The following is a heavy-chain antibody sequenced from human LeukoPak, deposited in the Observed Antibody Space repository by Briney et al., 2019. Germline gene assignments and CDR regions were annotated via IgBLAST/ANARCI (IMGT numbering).Heavy chain of an antibody. Sequence: GGSLRLSCAASGSTFSSYAMSWVRQAPGKGLEWVSANSGGGGRTNYADFVKGRFTIYRDNSKNTLYLQMNSLTAEDTAVYYCAKETHVLSGFDPWGQGTLVTVSS. CDR2: NSGGGGRT. CDR1: GSTFSSYA. V-gene: IGHV3-23*01. CDR3: AKETHVLSGFDP. J-gene: IGHJ5*02. D-gene: IGHD4/OR15-4a*01.